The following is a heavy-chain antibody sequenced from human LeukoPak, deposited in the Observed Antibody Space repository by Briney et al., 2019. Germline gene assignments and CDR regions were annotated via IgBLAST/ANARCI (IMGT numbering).Heavy chain of an antibody. CDR2: IWYDGSNK. CDR3: ARVLGYYGSGSYYSPLDY. CDR1: GFTFSSYG. Sequence: RTGGSLRLSCAASGFTFSSYGMRWVRQAPGKGLEWVAVIWYDGSNKYYADSVKGRFTISRDNSKNTLYLQMNSLRAEDTAVYYCARVLGYYGSGSYYSPLDYWGQGTLVTVSS. J-gene: IGHJ4*02. D-gene: IGHD3-10*01. V-gene: IGHV3-33*01.